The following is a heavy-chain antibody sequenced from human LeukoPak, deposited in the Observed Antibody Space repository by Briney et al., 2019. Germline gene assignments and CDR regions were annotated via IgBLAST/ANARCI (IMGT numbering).Heavy chain of an antibody. Sequence: GGSLRLSCAASGFTFSDYYMSWIRQAPGKGLEWVSYISNSGSTKHYADSVKGRFTISRDNAKSSLFLQMNSLRAEDTAVYYCATVAGDCSGGRCYLLRFDYWGQGTLVTVSS. CDR2: ISNSGSTK. CDR3: ATVAGDCSGGRCYLLRFDY. CDR1: GFTFSDYY. J-gene: IGHJ4*02. D-gene: IGHD2-15*01. V-gene: IGHV3-11*04.